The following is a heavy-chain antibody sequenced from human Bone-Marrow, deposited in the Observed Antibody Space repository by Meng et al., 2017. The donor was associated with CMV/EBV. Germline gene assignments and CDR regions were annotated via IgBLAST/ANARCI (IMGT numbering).Heavy chain of an antibody. CDR3: ASAAAEDDAFDI. V-gene: IGHV1-58*01. CDR1: GFTFTSSA. CDR2: IVVCSGNT. D-gene: IGHD2-15*01. Sequence: SVKVSCKASGFTFTSSAVQWVRQARGQRLEWIGWIVVCSGNTNYAQKFQGRVTITRDMSTSTAYMELSSLRSEDTAVYYRASAAAEDDAFDIWGQGTMVTVSS. J-gene: IGHJ3*02.